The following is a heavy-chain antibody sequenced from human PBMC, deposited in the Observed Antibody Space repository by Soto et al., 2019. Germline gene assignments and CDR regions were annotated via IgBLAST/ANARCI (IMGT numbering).Heavy chain of an antibody. CDR1: GFTFSNSA. Sequence: GGSLRLSCAASGFTFSNSAMSWVRQAPGKGLEWVSAISGSGGSAYYADSVKGRFTMSRDNSNNTLFLQLNSLRAEDTAMYYCVKKTGMSSWKTGNWFDPWGQGTLVTVSS. CDR2: ISGSGGSA. D-gene: IGHD1-1*01. J-gene: IGHJ5*02. CDR3: VKKTGMSSWKTGNWFDP. V-gene: IGHV3-23*01.